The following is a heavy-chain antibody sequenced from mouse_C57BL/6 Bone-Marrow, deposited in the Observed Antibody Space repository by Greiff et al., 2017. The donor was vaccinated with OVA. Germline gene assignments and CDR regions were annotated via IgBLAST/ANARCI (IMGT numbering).Heavy chain of an antibody. CDR1: GFNIKDDY. CDR3: TPYYYGSTYYYALDY. V-gene: IGHV14-4*01. Sequence: EVQLQQSGAELVRPGASVKLSCTASGFNIKDDYMHWVKQRPEQGLEWIGWIDPENGDTEYASKFQGKATITADPSSNTAYLQLSSLTSEDTAVYDCTPYYYGSTYYYALDYWGQGTSVTVSS. CDR2: IDPENGDT. J-gene: IGHJ4*01. D-gene: IGHD2-1*01.